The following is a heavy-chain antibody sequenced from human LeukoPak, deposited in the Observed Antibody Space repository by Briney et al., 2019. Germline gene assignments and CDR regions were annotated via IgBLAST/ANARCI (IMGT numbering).Heavy chain of an antibody. CDR2: ISSSSSYI. D-gene: IGHD7-27*01. V-gene: IGHV3-21*01. CDR1: GFTFSSYS. Sequence: GGSLRLSCAASGFTFSSYSMNWVRQAPGKGLEWVSSISSSSSYIYYADSVKGRFTISRDNAKNSLYLQMNSLRAEDTAVYYCARDSNWVNDAFDIWGQGTMATVSS. J-gene: IGHJ3*02. CDR3: ARDSNWVNDAFDI.